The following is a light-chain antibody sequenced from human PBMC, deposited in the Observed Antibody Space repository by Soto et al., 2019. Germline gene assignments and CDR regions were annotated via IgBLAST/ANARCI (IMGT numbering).Light chain of an antibody. Sequence: EIEMTQSPATLSVTPGERATLSCRASQSVSGYLAWYQQKPGQAPRLLIYGASTRATGIPARFSGSGSGTEFTLTISSLQSEDFAVYYCQQYNYCPITFGQGTRLEIK. J-gene: IGKJ5*01. CDR3: QQYNYCPIT. CDR1: QSVSGY. V-gene: IGKV3-15*01. CDR2: GAS.